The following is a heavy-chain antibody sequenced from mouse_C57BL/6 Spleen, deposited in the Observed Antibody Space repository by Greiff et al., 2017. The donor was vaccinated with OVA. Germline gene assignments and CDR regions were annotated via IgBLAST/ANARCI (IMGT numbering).Heavy chain of an antibody. J-gene: IGHJ2*01. D-gene: IGHD2-5*01. V-gene: IGHV1-82*01. CDR3: AREGYYSNGYFDY. CDR1: GYAFSSSW. Sequence: VKLQESGPELVKPGASVKISCKASGYAFSSSWMNWVKQRPGKGLEWIGRIYPGDGDTNYNGKFKGKATLTADKSSSTAYMQLSSLTSEDSAVYFCAREGYYSNGYFDYWGQGTTLTVSS. CDR2: IYPGDGDT.